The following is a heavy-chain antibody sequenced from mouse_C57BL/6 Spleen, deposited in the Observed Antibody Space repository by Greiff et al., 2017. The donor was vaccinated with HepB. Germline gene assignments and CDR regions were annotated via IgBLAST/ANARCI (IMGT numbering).Heavy chain of an antibody. CDR3: AKNSHYDYDYYAMDY. J-gene: IGHJ4*01. V-gene: IGHV2-5*01. CDR2: IWRGGST. CDR1: GFSLTSYG. Sequence: QVQLKESGPGLVQPSQSLSITCTVSGFSLTSYGVHWVRQSPGKGLEWLGVIWRGGSTDYNAAFMSRLSITKDNSKSQVFFKMNSLQADDTAIYYCAKNSHYDYDYYAMDYWGQGTSVTVSS. D-gene: IGHD2-4*01.